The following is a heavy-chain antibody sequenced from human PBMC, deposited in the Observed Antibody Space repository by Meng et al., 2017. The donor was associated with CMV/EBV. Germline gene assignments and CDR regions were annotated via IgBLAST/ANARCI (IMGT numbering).Heavy chain of an antibody. CDR3: ARDLLGYCSSTSCRHYYYYYGMDV. CDR2: ISAYNGNT. CDR1: GYTFTSYG. Sequence: ASVKVSCKASGYTFTSYGISWVRQAPGQGLEWMGWISAYNGNTNYAQKLQGRVTMTTDTSTSTAYMELRSLRSDDTAVYYCARDLLGYCSSTSCRHYYYYYGMDVWGQGTTVTVSS. D-gene: IGHD2-2*01. V-gene: IGHV1-18*01. J-gene: IGHJ6*02.